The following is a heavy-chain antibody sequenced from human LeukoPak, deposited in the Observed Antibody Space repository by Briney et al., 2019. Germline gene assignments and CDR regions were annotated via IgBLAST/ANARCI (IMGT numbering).Heavy chain of an antibody. CDR3: AKRGTGDSSGYYFDY. CDR1: GFTFSSYA. CDR2: ISGSGGST. Sequence: GGSLRLSCAASGFTFSSYAMSWVRRAPGKGLEWVSAISGSGGSTYYADSVKGRFTISRDNSKNTLYLQMNSLRAEDTAVYYCAKRGTGDSSGYYFDYWGQGTLVTVSS. J-gene: IGHJ4*02. D-gene: IGHD3-22*01. V-gene: IGHV3-23*01.